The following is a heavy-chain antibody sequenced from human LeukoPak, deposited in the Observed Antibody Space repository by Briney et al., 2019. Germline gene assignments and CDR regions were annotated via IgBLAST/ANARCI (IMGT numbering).Heavy chain of an antibody. CDR2: ISSTSSII. V-gene: IGHV3-48*02. CDR1: GFTFSRYS. Sequence: PGGSLRLSCAASGFTFSRYSMNWVRQAPGKGLEWVSYISSTSSIIYYSDSVKGRFTMSRDNAKNSLYPQMNSLRDEDTAVYYCARDSAYCGGDCYHWYFDLWGRGTLVTVSS. J-gene: IGHJ2*01. D-gene: IGHD2-21*02. CDR3: ARDSAYCGGDCYHWYFDL.